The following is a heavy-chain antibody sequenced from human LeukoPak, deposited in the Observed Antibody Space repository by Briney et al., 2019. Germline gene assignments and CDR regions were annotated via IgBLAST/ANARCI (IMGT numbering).Heavy chain of an antibody. J-gene: IGHJ2*01. V-gene: IGHV1-46*03. CDR3: ARDSRLNHILTGSIGPYWYFDL. CDR1: GYTFTSYY. D-gene: IGHD3-9*01. Sequence: ASVKVSCKASGYTFTSYYMHWVRRAPGQGLEWMGIINPSGGSTSYAQKFQGRVTMTRDTSTSTVYMELSSLRSEDTAVYYCARDSRLNHILTGSIGPYWYFDLWGRGTLVTVSS. CDR2: INPSGGST.